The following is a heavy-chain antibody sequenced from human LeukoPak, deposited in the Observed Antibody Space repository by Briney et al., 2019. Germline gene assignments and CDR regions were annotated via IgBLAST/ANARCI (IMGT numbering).Heavy chain of an antibody. CDR2: IKQDGSEK. CDR3: AREQQWPTYSGSYYGYYFDY. V-gene: IGHV3-7*01. D-gene: IGHD1-26*01. J-gene: IGHJ4*02. CDR1: GFTFSSYW. Sequence: GGSLRLSCAASGFTFSSYWMSWVRQAPGKGLEWVANIKQDGSEKYYADSVKGRFTISRDNAKNSLYLQMNSLRAEDTAVYYCAREQQWPTYSGSYYGYYFDYWGQGTLVTVSS.